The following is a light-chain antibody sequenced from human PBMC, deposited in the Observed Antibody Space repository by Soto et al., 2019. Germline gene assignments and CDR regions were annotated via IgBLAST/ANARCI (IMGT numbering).Light chain of an antibody. Sequence: DIHLTQSPSFLSASVGNRSAITCRALQGVSRYVAWYQQKPANPPELLINAASTLQSVVPPSLSGSASGTEFTLTIDSLQSDDFAPYYCQQLNKYTVTFGGGTTVDVK. CDR2: AAS. CDR1: QGVSRY. CDR3: QQLNKYTVT. J-gene: IGKJ4*02. V-gene: IGKV1-9*01.